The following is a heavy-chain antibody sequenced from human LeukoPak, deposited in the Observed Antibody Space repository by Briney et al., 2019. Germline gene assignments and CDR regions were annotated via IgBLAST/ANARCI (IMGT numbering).Heavy chain of an antibody. CDR2: IWYDGSNK. Sequence: PGGSLRLSCAASGFTFSSYGMHWVRQAPGKGLEWVAVIWYDGSNKYYADSVKGRFTISRDNSKSTLYLQMNSLRAEDTAVYYCARAPSERRFVGFISQPYGMDVWGQGTTVTVSS. CDR3: ARAPSERRFVGFISQPYGMDV. CDR1: GFTFSSYG. J-gene: IGHJ6*02. V-gene: IGHV3-33*08. D-gene: IGHD3-10*01.